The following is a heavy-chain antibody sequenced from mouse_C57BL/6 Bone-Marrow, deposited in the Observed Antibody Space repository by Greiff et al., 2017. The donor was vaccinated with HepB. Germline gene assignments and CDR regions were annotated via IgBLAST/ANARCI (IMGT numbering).Heavy chain of an antibody. CDR2: ISDGGSYT. CDR1: GFTFSSYA. J-gene: IGHJ2*01. CDR3: AREESSSSGYPYFDY. D-gene: IGHD3-2*02. Sequence: EVKLVESGGGLVKPGGSLKLSCAASGFTFSSYAMSWVRQTPEKRLEWVATISDGGSYTYYPDNVKGRFTISRDNAKNNLYLQMSHLKSEDTAMYYCAREESSSSGYPYFDYWGQGTTLTVSS. V-gene: IGHV5-4*01.